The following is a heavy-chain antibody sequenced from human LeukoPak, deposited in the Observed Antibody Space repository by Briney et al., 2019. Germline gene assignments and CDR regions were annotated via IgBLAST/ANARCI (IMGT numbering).Heavy chain of an antibody. CDR3: ARDHCSGGSCYSLAYYFDY. J-gene: IGHJ4*02. V-gene: IGHV1-3*01. CDR2: INAGNGST. Sequence: ASVKVSCKASGYTFTSYAMHWVRQAPGQRLEWMGWINAGNGSTKYSQKFQGRVTITRDTSASTAYMELSSLRSEDTAVYYCARDHCSGGSCYSLAYYFDYWGQGTLVTVSS. CDR1: GYTFTSYA. D-gene: IGHD2-15*01.